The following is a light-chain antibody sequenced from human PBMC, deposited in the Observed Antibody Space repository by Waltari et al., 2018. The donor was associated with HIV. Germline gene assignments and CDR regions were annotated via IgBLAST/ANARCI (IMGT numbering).Light chain of an antibody. CDR1: RSNIGSSY. CDR3: AAWDDSLSGYV. CDR2: SSN. V-gene: IGLV1-47*01. J-gene: IGLJ1*01. Sequence: QSVLTQPPSASGTPGQRVTIPCSGSRSNIGSSYVYWYQQVPGTAPKLLIYSSNHRPSGVPDRFSGSKSGTSASLAISGLRSEDEADYYCAAWDDSLSGYVFGTGTKVTVL.